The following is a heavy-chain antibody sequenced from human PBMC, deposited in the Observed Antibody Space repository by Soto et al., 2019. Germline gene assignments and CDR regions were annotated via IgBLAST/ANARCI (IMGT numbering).Heavy chain of an antibody. CDR2: INPNSGGT. V-gene: IGHV1-2*02. CDR3: ATHEESPRRTHDY. Sequence: QVQLVQSGSEVKKPGASVKVSCTASGYTFTGYYMHWVRQAPGQGLEWMGWINPNSGGTNYAQKFQGRVTMTRDTYISTAYLELSRLRSDDTAVYYCATHEESPRRTHDYWGQGTLVTVSS. CDR1: GYTFTGYY. J-gene: IGHJ4*02.